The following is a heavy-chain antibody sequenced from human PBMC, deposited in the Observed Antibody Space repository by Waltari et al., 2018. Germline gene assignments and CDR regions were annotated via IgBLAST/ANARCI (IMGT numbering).Heavy chain of an antibody. CDR1: GGTFSSYA. Sequence: QVQLVQSGAEVKKPGSSVKVSCKASGGTFSSYAISWVRQAPGQGLEWMGGIIPIFGTANYAQKFQGRVTITTDESTSTAYMELSSLRSEDTAVYYCARGLPDDYIWGSYRLDYWGQGTLVTVSS. J-gene: IGHJ4*02. D-gene: IGHD3-16*02. CDR3: ARGLPDDYIWGSYRLDY. V-gene: IGHV1-69*05. CDR2: IIPIFGTA.